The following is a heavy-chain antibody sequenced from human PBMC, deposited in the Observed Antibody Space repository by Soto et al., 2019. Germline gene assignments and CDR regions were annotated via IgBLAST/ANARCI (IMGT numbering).Heavy chain of an antibody. CDR1: GFTFSSYA. CDR2: ISGTGTIT. CDR3: AKGGRAEYYDTSGYLDS. D-gene: IGHD3-22*01. J-gene: IGHJ4*02. Sequence: EVQLLESGGALVQPGGSLRLSCAASGFTFSSYAMSWVRQAPGKGLECVSTISGTGTITHYADSVKGRFTISRDNSMNMLYFQVNSLRAEHTAVSYCAKGGRAEYYDTSGYLDSWGQGTVVNVAS. V-gene: IGHV3-23*01.